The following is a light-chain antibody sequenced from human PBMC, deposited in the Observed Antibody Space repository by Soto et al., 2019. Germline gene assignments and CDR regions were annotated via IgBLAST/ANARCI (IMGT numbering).Light chain of an antibody. V-gene: IGKV3-15*01. CDR2: GAS. Sequence: RTKSNTNMSVSPGARATLSCRASQSGRRSFLAWYQQKPGQAPSLLIYGASTRATGIPARFSGSGSGTDFTLTISSLQSEDVAGYYCQQYRNLPLTFGGRTKVAIK. CDR3: QQYRNLPLT. J-gene: IGKJ4*01. CDR1: QSGRRSF.